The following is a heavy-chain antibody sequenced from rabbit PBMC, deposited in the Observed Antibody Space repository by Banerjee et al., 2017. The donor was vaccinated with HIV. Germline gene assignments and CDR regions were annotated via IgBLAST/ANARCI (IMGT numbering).Heavy chain of an antibody. D-gene: IGHD4-2*01. CDR2: IYVGKGST. CDR1: GFDFSSNA. CDR3: VRWGWL. Sequence: QEQLEESGGDLVKPEGSLTLTCTASGFDFSSNAMCWVRQAPGKGLEWIGTIYVGKGSTDYASWAKGRFTISKTSSTTVTLQMTSLTAADTATYFCVRWGWLWGQGTLVTVS. J-gene: IGHJ3*01. V-gene: IGHV1S45*01.